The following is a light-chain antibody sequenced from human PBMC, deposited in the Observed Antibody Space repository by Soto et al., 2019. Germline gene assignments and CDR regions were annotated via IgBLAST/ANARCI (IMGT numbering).Light chain of an antibody. CDR2: GAS. V-gene: IGKV3-15*01. CDR3: QQYDMWPLT. J-gene: IGKJ2*01. CDR1: LSVSSN. Sequence: EIGMTQSPATLSVSPGDRATLSCRASLSVSSNLAWYQQKPGQAPRLLIYGASNRATGIPARFSGSASGTEFTLTISSLESEDFAVYYCQQYDMWPLTFGQGTKLEIK.